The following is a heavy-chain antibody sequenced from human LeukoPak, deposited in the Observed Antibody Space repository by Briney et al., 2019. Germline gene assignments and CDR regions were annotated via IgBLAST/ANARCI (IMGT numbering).Heavy chain of an antibody. J-gene: IGHJ4*02. D-gene: IGHD2-15*01. CDR1: GGSINNYW. CDR3: AGYCSGGDCYSKALDY. CDR2: IYYSGST. V-gene: IGHV4-59*01. Sequence: SETLSLTCSVSGGSINNYWWNWIRQPPGKGLEWIGYIYYSGSTSYNPSLKSRLTISVDTSLNQFSLKLNSVTAADTAVYYCAGYCSGGDCYSKALDYWGQGILVTVSS.